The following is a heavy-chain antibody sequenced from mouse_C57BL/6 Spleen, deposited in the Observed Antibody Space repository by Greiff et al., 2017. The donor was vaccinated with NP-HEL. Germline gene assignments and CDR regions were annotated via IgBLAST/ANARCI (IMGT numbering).Heavy chain of an antibody. CDR1: GYAFSSSW. J-gene: IGHJ2*01. CDR3: ARRNYYGSSSGYYFDY. Sequence: QVQLQQSGPELVKPGASVKISCKASGYAFSSSWMNWVKQRPGKGLEWIGRIYPGDGDTNYNGKFKGKATMTADKSSSTAYMQLSSLTSEDSAVYFCARRNYYGSSSGYYFDYWGQGTTLTVSS. D-gene: IGHD1-1*01. V-gene: IGHV1-82*01. CDR2: IYPGDGDT.